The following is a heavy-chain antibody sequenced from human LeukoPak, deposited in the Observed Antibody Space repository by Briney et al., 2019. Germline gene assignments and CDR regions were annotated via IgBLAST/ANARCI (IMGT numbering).Heavy chain of an antibody. CDR2: INAGNGNT. Sequence: GASVKVSCKASGYTFTSYAMHWVRQAPGQRLEWMGWINAGNGNTKYSRKFQGRVTITRDTSASTAYMELSSLRSEDTAVYYCASGEPDYGYWGQGTLVTVSS. D-gene: IGHD3-16*01. V-gene: IGHV1-3*01. CDR3: ASGEPDYGY. CDR1: GYTFTSYA. J-gene: IGHJ4*02.